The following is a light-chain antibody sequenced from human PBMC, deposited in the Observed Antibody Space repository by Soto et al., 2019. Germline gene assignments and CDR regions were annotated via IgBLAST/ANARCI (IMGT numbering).Light chain of an antibody. CDR1: SSDVGGYNY. CDR2: EVN. J-gene: IGLJ1*01. V-gene: IGLV2-8*01. CDR3: SSYAGSNNFEKV. Sequence: SALTQPPSASGSPGQSVTISCTGTSSDVGGYNYVSWYQQHPGKAPKLMIYEVNKRPSGVPDRFSGSKSGNTASLTVSGLQADDEADYYCSSYAGSNNFEKVFGTGTKVTVL.